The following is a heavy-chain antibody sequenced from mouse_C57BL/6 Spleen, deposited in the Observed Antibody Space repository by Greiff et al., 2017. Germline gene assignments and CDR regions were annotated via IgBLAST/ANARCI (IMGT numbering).Heavy chain of an antibody. V-gene: IGHV1-4*01. CDR2: INPSSGYT. CDR3: ARSAIYYDYDRGFAY. CDR1: GYSFTTYT. Sequence: QVQLQQSGAELARPGASVKMSCKASGYSFTTYTLHWVKPRPGPGLEWIGYINPSSGYTKYNQKFKDKATLTADKSSSQAYMQLSSLTSEDSAVYYCARSAIYYDYDRGFAYWGQGTLVTVSA. J-gene: IGHJ3*01. D-gene: IGHD2-4*01.